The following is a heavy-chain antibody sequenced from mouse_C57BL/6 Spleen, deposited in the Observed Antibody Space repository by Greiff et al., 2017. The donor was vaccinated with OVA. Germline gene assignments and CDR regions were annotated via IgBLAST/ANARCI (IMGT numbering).Heavy chain of an antibody. CDR1: GFNIKNTY. CDR2: IDPANGNT. D-gene: IGHD1-1*01. V-gene: IGHV14-3*01. Sequence: VQLQQSVAELVRPGASVKLSCTASGFNIKNTYMHWVKQRPEQGLEWIGRIDPANGNTKYAPKFQGKATITADTSSNTAYLQLSSLTSEDTAIYYCARAPFITTVVATRAMDYWGQGTSVTVSS. CDR3: ARAPFITTVVATRAMDY. J-gene: IGHJ4*01.